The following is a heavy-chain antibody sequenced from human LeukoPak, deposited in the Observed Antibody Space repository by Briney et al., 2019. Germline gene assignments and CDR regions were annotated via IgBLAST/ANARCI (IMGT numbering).Heavy chain of an antibody. D-gene: IGHD2-15*01. V-gene: IGHV3-21*01. J-gene: IGHJ4*02. CDR2: ISSSSSYI. CDR1: GFTFGSYS. CDR3: ARGRGMAFLADY. Sequence: AGGSLRLSCAASGFTFGSYSMNWVRQAPGKGLEWVSSISSSSSYIYYADSVKGRFTISRDNAKNSLYLQMNSLRAEDTAVYYCARGRGMAFLADYWGQGTLVTVSS.